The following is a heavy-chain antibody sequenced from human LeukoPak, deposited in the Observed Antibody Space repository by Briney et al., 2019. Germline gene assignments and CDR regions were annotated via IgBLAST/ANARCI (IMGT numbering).Heavy chain of an antibody. CDR3: AREPYSNSDYYYYGMDV. Sequence: GASAKVSCKASGYTFTSYAMNWVRQAPGQGLEWMGWINTNTGNPTYAQGFTGRFVFSLDTSVSTAYLQISSLKAEDTAVYYCAREPYSNSDYYYYGMDVWGQGTTVTVSS. D-gene: IGHD4-11*01. V-gene: IGHV7-4-1*02. J-gene: IGHJ6*02. CDR2: INTNTGNP. CDR1: GYTFTSYA.